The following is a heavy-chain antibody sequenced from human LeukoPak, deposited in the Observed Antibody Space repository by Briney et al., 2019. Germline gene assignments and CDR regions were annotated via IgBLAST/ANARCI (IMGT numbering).Heavy chain of an antibody. V-gene: IGHV1-69*01. J-gene: IGHJ6*02. D-gene: IGHD6-19*01. Sequence: SVKVSCKASGGTFSSYAISWVRQAPGQGLEWMGGIIPIFGTANYAQKFQGRVTITADESTSTAYMELSSLRSEDTAVYYCASGRIIAVAGTQPTYYYYGMDVWGQGTTVTVSS. CDR1: GGTFSSYA. CDR3: ASGRIIAVAGTQPTYYYYGMDV. CDR2: IIPIFGTA.